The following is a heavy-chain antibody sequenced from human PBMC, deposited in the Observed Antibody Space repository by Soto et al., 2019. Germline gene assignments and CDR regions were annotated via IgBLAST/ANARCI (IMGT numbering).Heavy chain of an antibody. D-gene: IGHD1-20*01. Sequence: QVQLVQSGAEVKKPGASVKVSCKASGYSFSDYDINWVRQATGQGPEWMGWMNPNSGNTGYAQKFQGRVTMTRNTSINTAYMELSSLGSVDTAVYYCARDNRYNWNDEGWFDPWGQGPLVTVSS. CDR2: MNPNSGNT. CDR1: GYSFSDYD. CDR3: ARDNRYNWNDEGWFDP. J-gene: IGHJ5*02. V-gene: IGHV1-8*01.